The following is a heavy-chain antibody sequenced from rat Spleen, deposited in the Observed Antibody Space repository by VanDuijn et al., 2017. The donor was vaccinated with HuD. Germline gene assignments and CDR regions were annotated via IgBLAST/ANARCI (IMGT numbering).Heavy chain of an antibody. J-gene: IGHJ2*01. CDR2: INKDSRTI. V-gene: IGHV4-2*01. CDR1: GFNFNDYW. CDR3: VRERFGVEG. D-gene: IGHD4-3*01. Sequence: EVKLVESGGGLVQPGRSLKLSCAASGFNFNDYWMGWVRQAPGKGLEWIGEINKDSRTIKYSQSLKDKITISRDNAQNTLYLEMSKLASEDTAIYYCVRERFGVEGWGQGVMVTVSS.